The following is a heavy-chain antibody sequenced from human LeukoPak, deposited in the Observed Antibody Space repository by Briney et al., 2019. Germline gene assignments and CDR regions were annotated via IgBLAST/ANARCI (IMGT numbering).Heavy chain of an antibody. D-gene: IGHD4-11*01. CDR3: AREGAGRAVRDAFDI. CDR1: GFTFSSYS. J-gene: IGHJ3*02. CDR2: ISSSSSYI. V-gene: IGHV3-21*01. Sequence: GGSLRLSCAASGFTFSSYSMNWVRQAPGKGLEWVSSISSSSSYIYYADSVKGRFTISRDNAKNSLYLQMNSLRAEDTAVYYCAREGAGRAVRDAFDIWGQGTMVTVSS.